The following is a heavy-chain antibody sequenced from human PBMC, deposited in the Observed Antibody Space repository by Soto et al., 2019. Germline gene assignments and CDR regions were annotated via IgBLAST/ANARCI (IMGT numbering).Heavy chain of an antibody. Sequence: LRLSCAASGFTFSSYGMHWVRQAPGKGLEWVAVISYDGSNKYYADSVKGRFTISRDNSKNTLYLQMNSLRAEDTAVYYCAKDPSTVTMGYWGQGTLVTVSS. CDR1: GFTFSSYG. J-gene: IGHJ4*02. CDR3: AKDPSTVTMGY. CDR2: ISYDGSNK. D-gene: IGHD4-17*01. V-gene: IGHV3-30*18.